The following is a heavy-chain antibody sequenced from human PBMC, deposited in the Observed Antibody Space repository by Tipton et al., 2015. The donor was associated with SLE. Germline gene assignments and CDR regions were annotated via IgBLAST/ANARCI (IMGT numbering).Heavy chain of an antibody. J-gene: IGHJ3*02. D-gene: IGHD5-24*01. Sequence: SLRLSCAASGYPVPTFAMHWVRQAPGKGLEWVAVTSYDETVKYFADSVKGRFTISRDESKNTVYLQMNSLRAEDTAVYYCTDHGAFDIWGQGTSVTVSS. CDR2: TSYDETVK. CDR3: TDHGAFDI. V-gene: IGHV3-30*04. CDR1: GYPVPTFA.